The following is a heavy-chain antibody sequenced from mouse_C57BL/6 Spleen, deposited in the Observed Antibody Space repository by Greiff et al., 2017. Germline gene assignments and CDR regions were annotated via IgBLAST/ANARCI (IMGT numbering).Heavy chain of an antibody. V-gene: IGHV5-16*01. CDR2: INYDGSST. CDR3: ARARYDYFDY. CDR1: GFTFSDYY. D-gene: IGHD2-12*01. J-gene: IGHJ2*01. Sequence: EVQVVESEGGLVQPGSSMKLSCTASGFTFSDYYMAWVRQVPEKGLEWVANINYDGSSTYYLDSLKSRFIISRDNAKNILYLQMSSLKSEDTATYYCARARYDYFDYWGQGTTLTVSS.